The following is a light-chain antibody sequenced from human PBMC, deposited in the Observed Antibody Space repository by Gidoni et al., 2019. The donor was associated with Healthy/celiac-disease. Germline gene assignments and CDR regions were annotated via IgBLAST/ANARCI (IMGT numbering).Light chain of an antibody. Sequence: EIVLTQSPGTLSLSPGERATLPCRASQRVSSSYLAWYQQKPGQAPRLLIYGASSRPTGIPDRFSGSGSETDFTLTISRLEPEDCAVYYCQQYGSSPPYTFGQGTKLEIK. CDR3: QQYGSSPPYT. J-gene: IGKJ2*01. V-gene: IGKV3-20*01. CDR1: QRVSSSY. CDR2: GAS.